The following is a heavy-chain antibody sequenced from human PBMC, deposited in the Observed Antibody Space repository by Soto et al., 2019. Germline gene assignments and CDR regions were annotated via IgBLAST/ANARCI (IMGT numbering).Heavy chain of an antibody. CDR2: IKRKTDGETT. CDR3: RTDEVISWGFDY. Sequence: GGSLRLSCAASGFTFSNAWMSWVRPAPGKGLEWVGRIKRKTDGETTDYAEPVKGRFTISRDDSKNTLYLQMNSLKTEDSDVYYCRTDEVISWGFDYWGQGTLVTVSS. CDR1: GFTFSNAW. J-gene: IGHJ4*02. V-gene: IGHV3-15*01. D-gene: IGHD3-16*01.